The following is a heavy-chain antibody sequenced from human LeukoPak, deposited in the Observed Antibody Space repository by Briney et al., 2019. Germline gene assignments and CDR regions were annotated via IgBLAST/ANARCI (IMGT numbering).Heavy chain of an antibody. D-gene: IGHD6-25*01. CDR1: GFTVSSNY. J-gene: IGHJ6*02. V-gene: IGHV3-66*01. Sequence: GGSPRLSCAAPGFTVSSNYMSWVRQAPGKGLEWVSVIHSGATTYYADSVKGRFTISRDNSKNALYLQMNSLRADDTAVYYCARVAAVYYSYGMDVWGQGTTVTVSS. CDR3: ARVAAVYYSYGMDV. CDR2: IHSGATT.